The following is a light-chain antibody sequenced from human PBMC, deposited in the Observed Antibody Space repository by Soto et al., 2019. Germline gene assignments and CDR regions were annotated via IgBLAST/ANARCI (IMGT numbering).Light chain of an antibody. CDR2: EVS. CDR3: SSLTNRRTVV. J-gene: IGLJ2*01. Sequence: QSALTQPASVSGSPGQSITISCTGTSSDVGGYNYVSWYQQHPGKAPKLMIYEVSNRPSGVSNRFSGSKSGNTASLTISGLQAEDEGDYYCSSLTNRRTVVFRGGAKLTVL. V-gene: IGLV2-14*01. CDR1: SSDVGGYNY.